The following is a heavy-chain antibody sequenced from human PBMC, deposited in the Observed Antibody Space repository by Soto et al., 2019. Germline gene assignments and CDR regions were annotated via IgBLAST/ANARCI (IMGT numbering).Heavy chain of an antibody. CDR3: AKSTGVGYCSGGSCLGSGIDS. Sequence: EVQLLESGGGLVQPGGSLRLSCAASGFTFSSYAMSWVRQAPGKGLEWVSAISGSGGSTYYADSVKGRFPISRDNSKNTLHLQMNSLRAEDTAVYYCAKSTGVGYCSGGSCLGSGIDSWGQGNLVTVSS. CDR1: GFTFSSYA. CDR2: ISGSGGST. D-gene: IGHD2-15*01. V-gene: IGHV3-23*01. J-gene: IGHJ4*02.